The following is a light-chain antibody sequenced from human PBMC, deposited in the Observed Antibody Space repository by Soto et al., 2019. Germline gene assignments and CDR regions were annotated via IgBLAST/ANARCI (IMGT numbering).Light chain of an antibody. CDR1: QSVSSSY. Sequence: ESVLTQSPGTLSLSPGERAALSCRASQSVSSSYLAWYQQKSGQAPRFLIYAASTRATGIPDRFSGSGSGTDFTLTISRLEPEDFAVYFCQLYGSSPPRYTFGQGTKLEIK. CDR2: AAS. V-gene: IGKV3-20*01. CDR3: QLYGSSPPRYT. J-gene: IGKJ2*01.